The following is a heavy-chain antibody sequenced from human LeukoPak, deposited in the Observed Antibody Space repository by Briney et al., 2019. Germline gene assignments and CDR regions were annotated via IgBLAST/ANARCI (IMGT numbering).Heavy chain of an antibody. V-gene: IGHV3-74*01. D-gene: IGHD1-26*01. CDR3: ARDLVGIVGATPSSYYYYYYMVV. Sequence: GESLRLSCAASGFTFSSYWMHWVRQAPGKGLVWASRINCDGSSTSYADSVKGRFTISRDNAKNTLYLQMNSLRAEDTAVYYCARDLVGIVGATPSSYYYYYYMVVWGKGTTVTISS. CDR1: GFTFSSYW. CDR2: INCDGSST. J-gene: IGHJ6*03.